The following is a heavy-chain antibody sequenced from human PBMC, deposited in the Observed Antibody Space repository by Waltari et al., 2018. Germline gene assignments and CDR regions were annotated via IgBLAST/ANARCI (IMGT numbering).Heavy chain of an antibody. J-gene: IGHJ4*02. V-gene: IGHV3-30*02. CDR1: GLICSRYG. CDR3: ATEMSSSSPTF. Sequence: QVHLVESGGGVVLPGGSLRLSCAASGLICSRYGQHWVRQAPSKGPGLVKPIRFDGGKKFYADSVKGRFTISRDNSRDTLFLQMNSLRSADTAIYFCATEMSSSSPTFWGRGTLVTVSS. CDR2: IRFDGGKK.